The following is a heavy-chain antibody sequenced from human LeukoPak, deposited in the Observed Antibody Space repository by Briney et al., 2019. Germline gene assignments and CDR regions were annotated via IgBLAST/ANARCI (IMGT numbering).Heavy chain of an antibody. CDR1: GYTFTSYG. Sequence: GASVKVSCKASGYTFTSYGISWVRQAPGQGLEWMGWISAYNGNTNYAQKLQGRVTMTTDTSTSTAYMELRSLRPDDTAVYYCARESNAYYYYGMDVWGQGTTVTVSS. CDR2: ISAYNGNT. J-gene: IGHJ6*02. CDR3: ARESNAYYYYGMDV. V-gene: IGHV1-18*01.